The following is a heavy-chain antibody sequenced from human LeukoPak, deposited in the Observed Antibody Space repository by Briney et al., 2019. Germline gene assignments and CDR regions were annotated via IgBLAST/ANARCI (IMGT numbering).Heavy chain of an antibody. V-gene: IGHV1-2*02. Sequence: ASVKVSCKASGYTFTDYYMHWVRQAPGQGFEWMGWINPNDVDTNYAQKFQGRVTMTRDTSISTAHMEVSRLRSDDTAVYYCARANFLYCSSSTCLLDYWGQGTLVTVSS. D-gene: IGHD2-2*01. J-gene: IGHJ4*02. CDR1: GYTFTDYY. CDR2: INPNDVDT. CDR3: ARANFLYCSSSTCLLDY.